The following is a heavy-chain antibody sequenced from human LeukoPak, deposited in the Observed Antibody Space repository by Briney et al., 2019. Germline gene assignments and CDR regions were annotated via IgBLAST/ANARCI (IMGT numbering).Heavy chain of an antibody. CDR3: ARRPGDFGAFDI. D-gene: IGHD1-14*01. CDR2: IYHSGST. Sequence: KPSETLSLTCAVSGYSISSGYYWGWIRQPPGKGLEWIGSIYHSGSTYYNPSLKSRVTISVDTSKNQFSLKLSSVTAADTAVYYCARRPGDFGAFDIWGQGTMVTVSS. J-gene: IGHJ3*02. V-gene: IGHV4-38-2*01. CDR1: GYSISSGYY.